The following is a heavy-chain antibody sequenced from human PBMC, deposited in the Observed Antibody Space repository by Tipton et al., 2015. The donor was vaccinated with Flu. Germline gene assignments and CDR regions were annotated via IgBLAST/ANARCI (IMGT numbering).Heavy chain of an antibody. J-gene: IGHJ5*01. CDR3: AKVKFGWVES. D-gene: IGHD3-16*01. CDR1: GGPITSSSYY. V-gene: IGHV4-39*07. CDR2: IYYTGYR. Sequence: TLSLTCSVSGGPITSSSYYWGWIRQPPGRPLEWVGSIYYTGYRYDNPSLKSRLAMSIDTSQSQFSLRLSSMTAADTAVYYCAKVKFGWVESWAQGTLVIVSS.